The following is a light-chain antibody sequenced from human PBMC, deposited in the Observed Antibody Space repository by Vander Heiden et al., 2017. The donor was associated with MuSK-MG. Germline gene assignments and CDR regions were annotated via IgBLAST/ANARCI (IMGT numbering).Light chain of an antibody. J-gene: IGKJ1*01. Sequence: DVVMTQSPLSLPVTLGQPASISCRSSQSLVYNDGNTYLNWFQQRPGQSPGRLIYNGSTRDSGVPDRFSGSGSGTDFTLKISRVEAEDVGVYYCRQGTHWPQTFGQGTKVXIK. CDR2: NGS. CDR1: QSLVYNDGNTY. V-gene: IGKV2-30*01. CDR3: RQGTHWPQT.